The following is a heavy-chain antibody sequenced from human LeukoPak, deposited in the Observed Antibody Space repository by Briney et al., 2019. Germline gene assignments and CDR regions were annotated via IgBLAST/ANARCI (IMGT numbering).Heavy chain of an antibody. D-gene: IGHD2-15*01. J-gene: IGHJ5*02. CDR1: GFTFNDYA. V-gene: IGHV3-9*01. CDR3: AKVSTPYDFEGWFDP. Sequence: PGGSLRLSCAASGFTFNDYAMDWVRQVPGKGLEWVSGISWNSDIIAYAVSVKGRFSISRDNAKNSLYLQMNSLRPEDTALYYCAKVSTPYDFEGWFDPWGQGTLVTVSS. CDR2: ISWNSDII.